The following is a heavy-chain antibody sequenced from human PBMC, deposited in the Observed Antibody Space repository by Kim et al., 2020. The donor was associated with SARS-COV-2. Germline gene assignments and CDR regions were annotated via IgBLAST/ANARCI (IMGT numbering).Heavy chain of an antibody. V-gene: IGHV3-23*01. J-gene: IGHJ6*02. D-gene: IGHD2-15*01. CDR3: VKRVDKGSYGIDV. Sequence: GGSLRLSCAASGFTFSTYGMNWVRQAAGKGLEWVSSISGSGDTTYYTDSVKGRFTISRDNSKNTLFLQMNSLRAEDTAAYYCVKRVDKGSYGIDVWGQGTTVTVSS. CDR1: GFTFSTYG. CDR2: ISGSGDTT.